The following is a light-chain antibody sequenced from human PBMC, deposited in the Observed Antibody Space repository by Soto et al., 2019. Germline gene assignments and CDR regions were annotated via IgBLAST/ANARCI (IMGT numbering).Light chain of an antibody. CDR1: QSFSNY. V-gene: IGKV1-39*01. CDR3: QQSYTSPYT. CDR2: AAS. Sequence: DIQMTQSPSSLSASVGDRVTITCRTSQSFSNYLNWYQQKLGRAPKLLIYAASSLQSGVPSRFSGSGSGTDFTLTISSLQPEDFATYYCQQSYTSPYTFGQGTKLEI. J-gene: IGKJ2*01.